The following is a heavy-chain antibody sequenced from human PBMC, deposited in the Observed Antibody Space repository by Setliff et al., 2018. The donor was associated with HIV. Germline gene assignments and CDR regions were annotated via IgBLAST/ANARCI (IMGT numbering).Heavy chain of an antibody. CDR1: GGSISSGGYY. D-gene: IGHD3-10*01. Sequence: SETLSLTCTVSGGSISSGGYYWNWIRQYPVKGLEWIGHIYYNGRTLFNPALGTRLNMSVDTSENQFSLHLNSVTAADTAVYYCARIKAFGSGSYPLDFWGQGTPVTVSS. J-gene: IGHJ4*02. CDR2: IYYNGRT. V-gene: IGHV4-31*03. CDR3: ARIKAFGSGSYPLDF.